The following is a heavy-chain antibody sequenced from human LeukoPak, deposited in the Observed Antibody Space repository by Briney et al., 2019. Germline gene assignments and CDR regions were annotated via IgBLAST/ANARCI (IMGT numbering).Heavy chain of an antibody. CDR3: ARVRYRLAETYIDY. CDR2: INPNSGDT. V-gene: IGHV1-2*02. Sequence: ASVKVSCKASGYIFTGCYMHWVRQAPGQGLEWMGWINPNSGDTNYAQKFQGRVTMTRDTSISTAYMELSRLRSDGTAVYYCARVRYRLAETYIDYWGQGTLVTVSS. D-gene: IGHD3-16*01. J-gene: IGHJ4*02. CDR1: GYIFTGCY.